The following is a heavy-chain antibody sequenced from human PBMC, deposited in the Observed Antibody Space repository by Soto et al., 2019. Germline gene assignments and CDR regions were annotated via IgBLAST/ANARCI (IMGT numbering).Heavy chain of an antibody. D-gene: IGHD3-22*01. CDR1: GGSISSYY. J-gene: IGHJ1*01. V-gene: IGHV4-59*01. Sequence: QVQLQESGPGLVKPSETLSLTCTVSGGSISSYYWGWIRQPPGKGLEWIGYIYYSGSTNYNPSLKSRVTISVDTSKNQFSLKLSSVTAADTAVYYCAREGEDYYDSSGYYYSAYFQHWGQGTLVTVSS. CDR2: IYYSGST. CDR3: AREGEDYYDSSGYYYSAYFQH.